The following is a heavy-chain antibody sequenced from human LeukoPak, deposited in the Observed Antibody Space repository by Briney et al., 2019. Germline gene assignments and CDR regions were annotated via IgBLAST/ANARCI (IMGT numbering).Heavy chain of an antibody. CDR2: IAIGSSPV. Sequence: GGSLRLSCAASGFTFSTSGMNWVRHAPGRGLEWVSYIAIGSSPVYYADSVKGRFTSSRDNAKNSLYLQMNSLRDEDTAVYYCARPAAAAAAFCDYWGQGTLVTVSS. D-gene: IGHD6-25*01. CDR3: ARPAAAAAAFCDY. J-gene: IGHJ4*02. CDR1: GFTFSTSG. V-gene: IGHV3-48*02.